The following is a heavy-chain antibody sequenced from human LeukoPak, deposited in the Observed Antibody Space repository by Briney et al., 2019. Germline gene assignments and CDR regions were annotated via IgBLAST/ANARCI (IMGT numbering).Heavy chain of an antibody. CDR1: GGTFSSYA. D-gene: IGHD6-13*01. CDR3: ARADSSSWPGEAFDA. J-gene: IGHJ3*01. Sequence: ASVKVSCKASGGTFSSYAISWVRQAPGQGLEWMGGIIPIFGTANYAQKFQGRVTITTDESTSTAYMELSSLRSEDTAVYYCARADSSSWPGEAFDAWGQGTMVTVSS. V-gene: IGHV1-69*05. CDR2: IIPIFGTA.